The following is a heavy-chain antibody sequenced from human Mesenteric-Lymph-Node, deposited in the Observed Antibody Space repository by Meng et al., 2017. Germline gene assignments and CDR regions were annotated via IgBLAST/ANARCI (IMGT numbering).Heavy chain of an antibody. CDR3: ARRYGASAYNWFDP. D-gene: IGHD4-17*01. Sequence: QAQVPESGPGLVKPSQTLSLTCTVSGGSISSGGFYWSWIRQHPGKGLEWIGYIYYSGSTNYNPSLKSRVTISVDTSKNQFSLKLSSVTAADTAVYYCARRYGASAYNWFDPWGQGTLVTVSS. V-gene: IGHV4-31*03. J-gene: IGHJ5*02. CDR2: IYYSGST. CDR1: GGSISSGGFY.